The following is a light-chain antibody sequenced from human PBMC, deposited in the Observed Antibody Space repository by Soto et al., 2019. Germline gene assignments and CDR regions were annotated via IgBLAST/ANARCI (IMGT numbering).Light chain of an antibody. V-gene: IGKV3D-11*02. CDR1: QSINTY. Sequence: ENVLTQSPATLSLSPGEGATLSCRASQSINTYLAWYQQKPGQAPRLLIYYASKRATGIPARFSGSGSGTNFTLTISSLEPEDFAVYYCQQRRSWQVTFGQGTRLEIK. CDR2: YAS. J-gene: IGKJ5*01. CDR3: QQRRSWQVT.